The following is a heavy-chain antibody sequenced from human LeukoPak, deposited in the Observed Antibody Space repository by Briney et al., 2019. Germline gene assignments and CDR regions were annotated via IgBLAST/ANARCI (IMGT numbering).Heavy chain of an antibody. D-gene: IGHD3-9*01. Sequence: PGGSLRLSCAASGFTFSSCEMNWVRQAPGKGLEWVSYISSSGSTIYYADSVKGRFTISRDNAKNSLYLQMNSLRAEDTAVYYCARDPYDILTGHHPDYFDYWGQGTLVTVSS. CDR3: ARDPYDILTGHHPDYFDY. CDR2: ISSSGSTI. CDR1: GFTFSSCE. V-gene: IGHV3-48*03. J-gene: IGHJ4*02.